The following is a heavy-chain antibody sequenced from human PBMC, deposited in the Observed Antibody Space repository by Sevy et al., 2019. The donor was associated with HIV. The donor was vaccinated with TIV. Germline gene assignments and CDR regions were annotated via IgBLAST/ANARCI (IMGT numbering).Heavy chain of an antibody. CDR2: ISGSGGRT. CDR3: AKDGTIFGVVFGAFDI. V-gene: IGHV3-23*01. CDR1: GFTFSSYA. D-gene: IGHD3-3*01. Sequence: GGSLRLSCAASGFTFSSYAMSWVRQAPGKGLEWVSAISGSGGRTYYADSVKGRFTISRDNSKNTLYLQMNSLRAEDTAVYYCAKDGTIFGVVFGAFDIWGQGTMVTVSS. J-gene: IGHJ3*02.